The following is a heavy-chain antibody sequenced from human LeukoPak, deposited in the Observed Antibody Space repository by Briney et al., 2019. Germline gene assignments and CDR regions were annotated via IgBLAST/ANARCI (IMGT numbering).Heavy chain of an antibody. V-gene: IGHV3-30*18. D-gene: IGHD3-10*01. CDR3: AKDSMVRGENYFDY. CDR2: ISYDGSNK. CDR1: GFTFSSYG. Sequence: GGSLRLSCAASGFTFSSYGMHWVRQAPGKGLEWVAVISYDGSNKYYADSVKGRFTISRDSSKNTLYLQMNSLRAEDTAVYYCAKDSMVRGENYFDYWGQGTLVTVSS. J-gene: IGHJ4*02.